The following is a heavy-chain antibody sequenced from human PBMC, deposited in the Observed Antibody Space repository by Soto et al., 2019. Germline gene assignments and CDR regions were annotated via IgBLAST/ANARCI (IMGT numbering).Heavy chain of an antibody. D-gene: IGHD2-15*01. CDR3: ARHDLGGSSYYYFDY. J-gene: IGHJ4*02. CDR2: IDPSDSYT. Sequence: RGESLKISCKGSGYSFTSYWISWVRQMPGKGLEWMGRIDPSDSYTNYSPSFQGHVTISADKSISTAYLQWSSLKASDTAMYYCARHDLGGSSYYYFDYWGQGTLVTVSS. CDR1: GYSFTSYW. V-gene: IGHV5-10-1*01.